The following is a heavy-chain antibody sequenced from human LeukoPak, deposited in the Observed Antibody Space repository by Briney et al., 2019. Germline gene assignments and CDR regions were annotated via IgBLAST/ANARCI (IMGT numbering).Heavy chain of an antibody. J-gene: IGHJ4*02. CDR2: ISSSSSYI. CDR1: GFTFSSYS. V-gene: IGHV3-21*01. Sequence: PGGSLRLSCAASGFTFSSYSMNWVRQAPGKGLEWVSSISSSSSYIYYADSVKGRFTISRDNAKNSLYLQMNSLRAEDTAMYYCARVLAAAGGGFDYWGQGTLVTVSS. CDR3: ARVLAAAGGGFDY. D-gene: IGHD6-13*01.